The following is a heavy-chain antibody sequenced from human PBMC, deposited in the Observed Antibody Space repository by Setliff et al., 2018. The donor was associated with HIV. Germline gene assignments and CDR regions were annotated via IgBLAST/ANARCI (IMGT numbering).Heavy chain of an antibody. J-gene: IGHJ4*02. CDR3: ATPISITSGSAFDY. CDR1: GYSFISYW. Sequence: PGESLKISCKGSGYSFISYWIGWVRQMPGKGLEWMGIIYPGDSNTKYSPSFQGQVTLSVDKSISTAYLQWSSLKASDTAMYYCATPISITSGSAFDYWGQGTPVTVSS. D-gene: IGHD2-2*01. V-gene: IGHV5-51*01. CDR2: IYPGDSNT.